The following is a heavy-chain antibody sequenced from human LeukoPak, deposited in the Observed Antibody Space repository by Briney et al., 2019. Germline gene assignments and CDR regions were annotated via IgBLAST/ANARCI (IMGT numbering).Heavy chain of an antibody. Sequence: ASVKVSCKASGYTFTSDGISWVRQAPGQGLEWMGWIGTYKGNTNYAQMFQGRVIMTTDTSTSTAYMELKNLRSDDTAVYYCARTPGMVVVKTFYCMDVWGQGTTVTVSS. CDR3: ARTPGMVVVKTFYCMDV. CDR2: IGTYKGNT. D-gene: IGHD3-22*01. CDR1: GYTFTSDG. V-gene: IGHV1-18*01. J-gene: IGHJ6*02.